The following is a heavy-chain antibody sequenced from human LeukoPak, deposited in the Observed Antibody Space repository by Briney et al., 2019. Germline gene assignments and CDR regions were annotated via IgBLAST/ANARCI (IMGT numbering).Heavy chain of an antibody. Sequence: SGGSLRLSCAASGFTFSSYWMSWVRQAPGKGLEWVANIKQDGSEKYYVDSVKGRFTSSRDNSKNTLYLRMNSLRAEDTAIYYCAKPRGMYEENWGQGTLVTVSS. J-gene: IGHJ4*02. CDR3: AKPRGMYEEN. V-gene: IGHV3-7*03. D-gene: IGHD3-10*01. CDR2: IKQDGSEK. CDR1: GFTFSSYW.